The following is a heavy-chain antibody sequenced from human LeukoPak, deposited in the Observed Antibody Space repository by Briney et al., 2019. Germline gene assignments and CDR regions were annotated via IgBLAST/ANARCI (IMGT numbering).Heavy chain of an antibody. CDR1: GGTFSSYA. J-gene: IGHJ4*02. V-gene: IGHV1-46*01. CDR2: INPSGGST. CDR3: ARDPDDIAVAGMEVDY. D-gene: IGHD6-19*01. Sequence: ASVKVSCKASGGTFSSYAISWVRQAPGQGLEWMGIINPSGGSTSYAQKFQGRVTMTRDTSTSTVYMELSSLRSEDTAVYYCARDPDDIAVAGMEVDYWGQGTLVTVSS.